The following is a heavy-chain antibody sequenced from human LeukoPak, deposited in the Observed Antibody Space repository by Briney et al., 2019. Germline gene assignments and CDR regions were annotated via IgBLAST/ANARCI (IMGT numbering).Heavy chain of an antibody. CDR2: IYYSGST. CDR3: ARQEVYCSSTSCYARGYSYGTFFDY. Sequence: SSETLSLTCTVSGGSISSSSYYWGWIRQPPGKGLEWIGSIYYSGSTYYNPSLKSRVTISVDTSKNQFSLKLSSVTAADTAVYYCARQEVYCSSTSCYARGYSYGTFFDYWGQGTLVTVSS. V-gene: IGHV4-39*01. D-gene: IGHD2-2*01. CDR1: GGSISSSSYY. J-gene: IGHJ4*02.